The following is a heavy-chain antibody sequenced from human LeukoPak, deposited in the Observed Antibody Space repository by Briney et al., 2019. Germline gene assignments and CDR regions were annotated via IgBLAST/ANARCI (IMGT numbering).Heavy chain of an antibody. D-gene: IGHD6-19*01. Sequence: GGSLRLSCAASGFTFSKYWMLWVRQAPGKGLESVSRINTDGTVTTYADSVKGRFTVSGDNADNTMFLQMNSVRDEDTAVYYCATKQWLAPPPDSWGQGTPVTVSS. CDR3: ATKQWLAPPPDS. CDR1: GFTFSKYW. J-gene: IGHJ4*02. V-gene: IGHV3-74*01. CDR2: INTDGTVT.